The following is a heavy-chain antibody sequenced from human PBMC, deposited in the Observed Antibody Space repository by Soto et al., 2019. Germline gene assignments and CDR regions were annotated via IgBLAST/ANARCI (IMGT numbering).Heavy chain of an antibody. CDR3: ARGREGCSGGSRYLVYYYYGMDV. CDR2: IIPIFGTA. CDR1: GGTFSSYA. J-gene: IGHJ6*02. Sequence: SVKVSCKASGGTFSSYAISWVRQAPGQGLEWMGGIIPIFGTANYAQKFQGRVTITADESTSTAYMELSSLRSEDTAVYYCARGREGCSGGSRYLVYYYYGMDVWG. D-gene: IGHD2-15*01. V-gene: IGHV1-69*13.